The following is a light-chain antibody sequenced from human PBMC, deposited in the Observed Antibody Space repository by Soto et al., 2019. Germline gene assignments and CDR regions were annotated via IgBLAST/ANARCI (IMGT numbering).Light chain of an antibody. J-gene: IGKJ4*01. CDR1: QSVTSS. CDR2: GAS. Sequence: ELLMTQSPSTLPVSAGERVTFPCRASQSVTSSLAWYQHKPGQAPRLLISGASTGSAGIPARFSGSGSGTEFTLTINSLQSEDFEIYYCQQYNNWPVTFGGGTKVDIK. CDR3: QQYNNWPVT. V-gene: IGKV3-15*01.